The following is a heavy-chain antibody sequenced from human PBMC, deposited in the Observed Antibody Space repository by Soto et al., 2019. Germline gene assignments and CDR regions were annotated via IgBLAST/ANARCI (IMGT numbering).Heavy chain of an antibody. J-gene: IGHJ4*02. CDR2: IYYSGST. V-gene: IGHV4-61*01. CDR3: ARGKSLGYYDSSGYYRDY. CDR1: GGSVSSGSYY. Sequence: PSETLSLTCTVSGGSVSSGSYYWSWIRQPPGKGLEWIGYIYYSGSTNYNPSLKSRVTISVDTSKNQFSLKLSSVTAADTAVYYCARGKSLGYYDSSGYYRDYWGQGTLVTVSS. D-gene: IGHD3-22*01.